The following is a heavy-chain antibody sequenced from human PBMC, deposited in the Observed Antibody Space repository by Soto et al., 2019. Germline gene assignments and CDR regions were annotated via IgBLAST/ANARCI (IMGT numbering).Heavy chain of an antibody. D-gene: IGHD2-8*02. Sequence: SETLSLTCTVSGGSISNFYWSWIRQPPGKRLEWIGYVYYSGTTNYNPSPKSRVTISADTSKNQLSLELSSVTAADTAVYYCARHGTGGLNDYWGQGTLVTVSS. CDR1: GGSISNFY. CDR3: ARHGTGGLNDY. V-gene: IGHV4-59*08. CDR2: VYYSGTT. J-gene: IGHJ4*02.